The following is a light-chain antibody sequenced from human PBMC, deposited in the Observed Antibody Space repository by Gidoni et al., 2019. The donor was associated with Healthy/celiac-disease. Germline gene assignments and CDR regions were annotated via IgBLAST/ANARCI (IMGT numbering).Light chain of an antibody. V-gene: IGKV1-39*01. Sequence: DIQMTQSPSPLSASVGDRATITCRASQSISSYLNWYQQKPGKAPKLLIYAASRLQSGGPSRFSGSGSGTDFTLTISSLQPEDVATYYCQQSYSTPRTFGQGTKLEIK. CDR2: AAS. CDR1: QSISSY. CDR3: QQSYSTPRT. J-gene: IGKJ2*01.